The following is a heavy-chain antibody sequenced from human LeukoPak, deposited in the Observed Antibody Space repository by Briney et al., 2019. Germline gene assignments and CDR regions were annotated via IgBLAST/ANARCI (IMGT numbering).Heavy chain of an antibody. J-gene: IGHJ6*03. CDR1: GGSFSGYY. V-gene: IGHV4-34*01. Sequence: SETLSLTCAVYGGSFSGYYWSWIRQPPGKGLEWIGGINHSGSTNYNPSLKSRVTISVDTSKNQFSLKLSSVTAADTAVYYCARGRRVVVVVAAIPSMDVWGKGTTVTVSS. CDR2: INHSGST. CDR3: ARGRRVVVVVAAIPSMDV. D-gene: IGHD2-15*01.